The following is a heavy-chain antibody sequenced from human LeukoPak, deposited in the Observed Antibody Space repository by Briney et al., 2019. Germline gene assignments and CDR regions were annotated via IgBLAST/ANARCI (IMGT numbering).Heavy chain of an antibody. V-gene: IGHV4-61*02. CDR1: GGSISSGSYY. D-gene: IGHD6-19*01. Sequence: SQTLSLTCTVSGGSISSGSYYWSWIRQPAGKGLEWIGRIYTSGSTNYNPSLKSRVTISVDTSKNQFSLKLSSVTAADTAVYYRAREGRGYSSLDWFDPWGQGTLVTVSS. J-gene: IGHJ5*02. CDR2: IYTSGST. CDR3: AREGRGYSSLDWFDP.